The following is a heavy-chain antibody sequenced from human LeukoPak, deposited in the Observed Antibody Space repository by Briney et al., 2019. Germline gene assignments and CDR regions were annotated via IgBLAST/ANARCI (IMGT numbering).Heavy chain of an antibody. D-gene: IGHD2-15*01. CDR2: ISYDGSTK. CDR3: AKAYCTGGSCYGRYYYGMDV. Sequence: GRSLRLSCAASGSTFSTYAIHWVRQAPGKGPEWLAVISYDGSTKYYADSVKGRFTISRDNSKNTMYLQMDSLRPEDTAVFYCAKAYCTGGSCYGRYYYGMDVWGQGTTVTVSS. J-gene: IGHJ6*02. V-gene: IGHV3-30*18. CDR1: GSTFSTYA.